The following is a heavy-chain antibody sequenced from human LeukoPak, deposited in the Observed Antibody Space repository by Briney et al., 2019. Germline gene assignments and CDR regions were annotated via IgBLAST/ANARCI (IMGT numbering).Heavy chain of an antibody. Sequence: SSETLSPTCTVSGGSISSNSYYWGWIRQPPGRGLEWIGAIYYSGSAYYNPSLKSRVTMSIDTSKNQFSLKLSSVTAADTAVYYCARGSSSYSSSWYPENAFDIWGQGTMVTVSS. V-gene: IGHV4-39*07. D-gene: IGHD6-13*01. CDR1: GGSISSNSYY. CDR3: ARGSSSYSSSWYPENAFDI. J-gene: IGHJ3*02. CDR2: IYYSGSA.